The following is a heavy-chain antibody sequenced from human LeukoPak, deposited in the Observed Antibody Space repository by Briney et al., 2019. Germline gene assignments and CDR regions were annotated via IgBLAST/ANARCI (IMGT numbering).Heavy chain of an antibody. D-gene: IGHD3-10*01. CDR2: INPNSGGT. V-gene: IGHV1-2*02. CDR3: ARVFYGSGSYQRLFGY. CDR1: GYTFTDYY. Sequence: ASVKVSCKASGYTFTDYYMHWVRQAPGQGLEWMGWINPNSGGTNSAQKFQGRVTMTRDTSISTAYMELSRLRSDDTAVYYCARVFYGSGSYQRLFGYWGQGTLVTVSS. J-gene: IGHJ4*02.